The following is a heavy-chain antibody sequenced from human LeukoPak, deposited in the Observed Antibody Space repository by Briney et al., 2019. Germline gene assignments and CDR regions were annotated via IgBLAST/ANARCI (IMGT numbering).Heavy chain of an antibody. CDR3: AREPYYYGSGSYSLDY. CDR1: GFIFNTYS. J-gene: IGHJ4*02. D-gene: IGHD3-10*01. CDR2: ISRTSETI. V-gene: IGHV3-48*04. Sequence: PGGSLRLSCAASGFIFNTYSMSWVRQAPGKGLEWVSIISRTSETIFYADSVKGRFTISRDNAKNSLYLQMNSLRAEDTAVYYCAREPYYYGSGSYSLDYWGQGTLVTVSS.